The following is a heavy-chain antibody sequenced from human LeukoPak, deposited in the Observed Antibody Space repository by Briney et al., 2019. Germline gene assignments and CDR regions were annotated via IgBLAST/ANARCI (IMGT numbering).Heavy chain of an antibody. Sequence: ASVTVSCKASGYTFTSYYMHWVRQAPGQGLEWMGIINPSGGSTSYAQKFQGRVTMTRDMSTSTVYMELSSLRSEDTAVYYCAREPNIVVVPAATNWFDPWGQGTLVTVSS. CDR1: GYTFTSYY. CDR2: INPSGGST. D-gene: IGHD2-2*01. CDR3: AREPNIVVVPAATNWFDP. V-gene: IGHV1-46*01. J-gene: IGHJ5*02.